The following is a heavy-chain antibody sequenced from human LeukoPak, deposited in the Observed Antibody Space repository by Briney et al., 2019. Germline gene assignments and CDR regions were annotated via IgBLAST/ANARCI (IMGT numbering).Heavy chain of an antibody. D-gene: IGHD6-13*01. CDR1: GGSISSYY. V-gene: IGHV4-4*07. CDR2: IYTSGST. Sequence: SETLSLTCTVSGGSISSYYWSWIRQPAGKGLEWIGRIYTSGSTNYNPSLKSRVTMSVDTSKNQFSLKLSSVTAADTAVYYCARENSQQLVRFYYYYMDVRGKGTTVTVSS. J-gene: IGHJ6*03. CDR3: ARENSQQLVRFYYYYMDV.